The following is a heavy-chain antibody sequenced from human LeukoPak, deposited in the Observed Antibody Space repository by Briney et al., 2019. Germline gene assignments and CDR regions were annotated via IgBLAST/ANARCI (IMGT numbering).Heavy chain of an antibody. CDR3: AKDLRDTARGLFDY. CDR1: GFTFSSYG. CDR2: ISYDGSNK. Sequence: GGSLRLSCAASGFTFSSYGMHWVRQAPGKGLEWVAVISYDGSNKYYADSVKGRFTISRDNSKNTLYLQMNSLRAEDTAVYYCAKDLRDTARGLFDYWGQGTLVTVSS. D-gene: IGHD5-18*01. V-gene: IGHV3-30*18. J-gene: IGHJ4*02.